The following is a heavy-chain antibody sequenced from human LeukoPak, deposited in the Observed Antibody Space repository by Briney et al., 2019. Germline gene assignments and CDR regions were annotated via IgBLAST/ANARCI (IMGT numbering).Heavy chain of an antibody. CDR3: AKEKVLMVYGGHRSGWYPLGY. CDR1: GFTFSSYA. V-gene: IGHV3-23*01. D-gene: IGHD2-8*01. CDR2: ISGSGGST. J-gene: IGHJ4*02. Sequence: QPGGSLRLSCAASGFTFSSYAMSWVRQAPGEGLEWVSAISGSGGSTYYADSVKGRFTISRDNSKNTLYLQMNSLRAEDTAVYYCAKEKVLMVYGGHRSGWYPLGYWGQGTLVTVSS.